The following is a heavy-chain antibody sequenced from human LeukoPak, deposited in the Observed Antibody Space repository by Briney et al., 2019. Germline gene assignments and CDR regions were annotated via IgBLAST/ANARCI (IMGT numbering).Heavy chain of an antibody. V-gene: IGHV3-15*01. CDR1: GFTFSTAW. CDR2: IKTKTDGETT. J-gene: IGHJ4*02. CDR3: EDHAY. Sequence: GGSLRLSCAASGFTFSTAWMTWVRQAPGKGLEWVGRIKTKTDGETTDYATPVKGRFTISRDDYLQMNSLKTEDTAVYYCEDHAYWGQGTLVTVSS.